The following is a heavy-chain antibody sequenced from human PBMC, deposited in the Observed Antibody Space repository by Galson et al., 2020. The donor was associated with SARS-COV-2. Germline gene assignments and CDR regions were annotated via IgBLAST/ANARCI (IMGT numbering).Heavy chain of an antibody. D-gene: IGHD3-10*01. CDR3: ARETIGSGSYHS. CDR2: IYYSGST. Sequence: SETLSLTCTVSGGSISSGDYYWSWIRQPPGKGLEWIGYIYYSGSTYYNPSLKSRVTISVDTSKNQFSLKLSSVTAADTAVYYCARETIGSGSYHSWGQGTLVTVSS. V-gene: IGHV4-30-4*08. CDR1: GGSISSGDYY. J-gene: IGHJ4*02.